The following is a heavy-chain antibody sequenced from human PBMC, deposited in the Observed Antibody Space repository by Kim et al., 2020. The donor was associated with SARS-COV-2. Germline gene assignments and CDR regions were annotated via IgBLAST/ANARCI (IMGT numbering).Heavy chain of an antibody. J-gene: IGHJ6*02. CDR1: GFTFSSYS. CDR2: ISSSSYI. CDR3: ARVPYDILTGYYGILGHYGMDV. V-gene: IGHV3-21*01. Sequence: GGSLRLSCAASGFTFSSYSMNWVRQAPGKGLEWVSSISSSSYIYYADSVKGRFTISRDNAKNSLYLQMNSLRAEDTAVYYCARVPYDILTGYYGILGHYGMDVWGQGTTVTVSS. D-gene: IGHD3-9*01.